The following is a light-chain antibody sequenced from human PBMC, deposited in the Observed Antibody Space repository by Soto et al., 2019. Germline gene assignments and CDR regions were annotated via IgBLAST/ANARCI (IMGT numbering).Light chain of an antibody. CDR1: QSVSSSY. CDR2: GAS. Sequence: EIVLTQSPGTLSLSPGERATLSCRASQSVSSSYLAWYQQKPGQAPRLLIYGASSRATGIQDRFSGSGSGTDFTLTISRLEPEDFAVYYCQQYGSSPHTFGQGTKVELK. V-gene: IGKV3-20*01. J-gene: IGKJ1*01. CDR3: QQYGSSPHT.